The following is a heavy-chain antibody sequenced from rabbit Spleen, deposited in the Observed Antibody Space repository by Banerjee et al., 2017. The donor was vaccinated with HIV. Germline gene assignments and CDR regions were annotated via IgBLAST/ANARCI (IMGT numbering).Heavy chain of an antibody. CDR2: IHGGSRNNI. CDR1: GFSFIAGYY. CDR3: ARRGRNADDGDYGALNL. J-gene: IGHJ4*01. Sequence: QSLEESGGDLVKPGASLTLTCTASGFSFIAGYYMCWVRQAPGKGLEWIACIHGGSRNNIYYATWAKGRFTFSKTSSTTVTLQMTSLTAADTATYFCARRGRNADDGDYGALNLWGQGTLVTVS. D-gene: IGHD2-1*01. V-gene: IGHV1S40*01.